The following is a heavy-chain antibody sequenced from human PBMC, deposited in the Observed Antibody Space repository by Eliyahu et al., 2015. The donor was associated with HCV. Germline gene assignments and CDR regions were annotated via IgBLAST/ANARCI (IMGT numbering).Heavy chain of an antibody. CDR1: GXSISSYY. CDR2: IYYSGST. V-gene: IGHV4-59*08. Sequence: QVQLQESGPGLVKPSETLSLTCTVSGXSISSYYWSWIRQPPGKGLEWIGYIYYSGSTNYNPSLKSRVTISVDTSKNQFSLKMSXVTAADTAVYYCARREWELGQFDYWGQGTLVTVSS. D-gene: IGHD1-26*01. J-gene: IGHJ4*02. CDR3: ARREWELGQFDY.